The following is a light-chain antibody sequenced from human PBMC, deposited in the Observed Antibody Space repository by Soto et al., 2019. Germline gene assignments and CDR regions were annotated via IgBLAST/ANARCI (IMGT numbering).Light chain of an antibody. CDR1: QSVRSSY. CDR2: GAS. V-gene: IGKV3-20*01. CDR3: QQYGSSPYT. Sequence: EIVVTQSPGTLSLSPGERVTLSCRASQSVRSSYLAWYQQKPGQAPRLLIYGASSRATGIPDRFSGSGSGTDFTLTISRLEPEYFAVYCCQQYGSSPYTFGQGTKLEI. J-gene: IGKJ2*01.